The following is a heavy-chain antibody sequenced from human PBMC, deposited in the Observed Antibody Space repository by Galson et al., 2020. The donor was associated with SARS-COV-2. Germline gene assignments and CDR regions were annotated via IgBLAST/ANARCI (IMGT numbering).Heavy chain of an antibody. CDR1: GYSISSDYY. V-gene: IGHV4-38-2*01. Sequence: ASETLSLTCGVSGYSISSDYYWGWIRQPPGKGLEWIGTIHHRGSTYYNPSLKSRLTISVDTSKNQFSLKLSSVTAAETAVYYCARAPPLSYHFDPLGQGTLVTVSS. D-gene: IGHD2-2*01. CDR2: IHHRGST. CDR3: ARAPPLSYHFDP. J-gene: IGHJ5*02.